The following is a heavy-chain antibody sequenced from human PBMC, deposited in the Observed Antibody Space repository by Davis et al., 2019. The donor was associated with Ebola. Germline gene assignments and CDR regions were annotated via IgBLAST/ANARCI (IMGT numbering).Heavy chain of an antibody. J-gene: IGHJ4*02. D-gene: IGHD2-21*01. CDR1: GDSISSSNW. CDR3: ARRETAIFPFDY. CDR2: ISQSGNT. V-gene: IGHV4-4*02. Sequence: SETLSLTCAVSGDSISSSNWWSWVRQPPGKGLEWIGEISQSGNTYYNPSLKSRVTISVDTSKNQFSLKLSSVTAADTAVYYCARRETAIFPFDYWGQGTLVTVSS.